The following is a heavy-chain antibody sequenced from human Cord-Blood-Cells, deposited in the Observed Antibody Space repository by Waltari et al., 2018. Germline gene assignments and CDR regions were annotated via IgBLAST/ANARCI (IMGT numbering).Heavy chain of an antibody. V-gene: IGHV3-30*18. J-gene: IGHJ4*02. Sequence: QVQLVESGGGVVQPGRSLILSCAASGFPFSSYGLHWVRPAPGHGLVWVAVISYDGRNKYYADSVKGRFTISRDNSKNTLYLQMNSLRAEDTAVYYCAKEGRLRFLEWLFSPITFDYWGQGTLVTVSS. CDR1: GFPFSSYG. CDR3: AKEGRLRFLEWLFSPITFDY. D-gene: IGHD3-3*01. CDR2: ISYDGRNK.